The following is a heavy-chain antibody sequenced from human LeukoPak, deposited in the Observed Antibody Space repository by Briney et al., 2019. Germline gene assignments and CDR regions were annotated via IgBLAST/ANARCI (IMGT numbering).Heavy chain of an antibody. D-gene: IGHD5-12*01. Sequence: GGSLRLSCAASGFTFXXXAMSWVRQAPGKGLXXXXXLSDXSGXXXXXXXXXXXXXXXXXNSXNTLYXQMDSQRAEDTAVYHCAKNLDGVATYFAYLGQGTLVTVSS. CDR2: LSDXSGXX. J-gene: IGHJ4*02. V-gene: IGHV3-23*01. CDR1: GFTFXXXA. CDR3: AKNLDGVATYFAY.